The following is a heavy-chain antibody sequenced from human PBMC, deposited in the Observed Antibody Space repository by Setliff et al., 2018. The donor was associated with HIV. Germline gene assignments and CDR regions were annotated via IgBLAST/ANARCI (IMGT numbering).Heavy chain of an antibody. V-gene: IGHV4-59*01. CDR2: IYYTGST. CDR3: ARGGTNGAPGYYYMDV. CDR1: GGSISSYS. J-gene: IGHJ6*03. D-gene: IGHD2-8*01. Sequence: SETLSLTCTVSGGSISSYSWAWIRQPPGKGLEYIGNIYYTGSTHHNPSLESRLTISVDTSKNQFSLKLSSVTAADTAVYYCARGGTNGAPGYYYMDVWGKGTTVTVSS.